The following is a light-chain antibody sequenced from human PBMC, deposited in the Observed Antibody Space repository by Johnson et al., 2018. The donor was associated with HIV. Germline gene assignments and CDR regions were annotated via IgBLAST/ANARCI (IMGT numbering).Light chain of an antibody. CDR3: GAWDSGLTAHFV. J-gene: IGLJ1*01. Sequence: QSVLTQPPSVSAAPGQKVTISCSGSSSNIGNNYVSWYQQLPGTAPKLLIYENNKRPSGIPDRFSGSKSGTSATLDITGLPTGDEADYYCGAWDSGLTAHFVFGSGTTITVL. CDR2: ENN. CDR1: SSNIGNNY. V-gene: IGLV1-51*02.